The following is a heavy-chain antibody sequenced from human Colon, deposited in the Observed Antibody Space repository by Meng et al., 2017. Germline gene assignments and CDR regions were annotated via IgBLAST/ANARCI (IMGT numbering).Heavy chain of an antibody. CDR3: ARVVSLVVKGNWFDS. CDR2: IDHSGTT. CDR1: GYSITSGGCY. J-gene: IGHJ5*01. D-gene: IGHD2-15*01. V-gene: IGHV4-31*03. Sequence: QGKLLESGPGLVKPSQTLSLTCNVSGYSITSGGCYWSWIRQHPGKGLEWIGYIDHSGTTYDNPSLKTRLTMSVDTSKNQFSLKLTSVTAADTAVYYCARVVSLVVKGNWFDSWGQGTLVTVSS.